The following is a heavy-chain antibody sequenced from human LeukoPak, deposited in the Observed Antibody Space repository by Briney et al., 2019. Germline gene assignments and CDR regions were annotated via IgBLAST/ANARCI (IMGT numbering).Heavy chain of an antibody. CDR2: ISFSGANT. V-gene: IGHV3-23*01. CDR3: ARDIQLST. D-gene: IGHD5-24*01. Sequence: PSETLSLTCAVYGESLSKYYWTWVRQAPGKGLDWVSLISFSGANTYYADSVKGRFTISRDNSKDTLFLQMNSLRAEDTAIYYCARDIQLSTWGLGTMVTVSS. CDR1: GESLSKYY. J-gene: IGHJ3*01.